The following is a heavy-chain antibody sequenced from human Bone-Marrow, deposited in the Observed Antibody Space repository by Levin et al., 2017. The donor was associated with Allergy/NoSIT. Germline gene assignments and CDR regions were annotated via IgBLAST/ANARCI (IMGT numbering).Heavy chain of an antibody. J-gene: IGHJ6*02. CDR2: ISWNSASR. CDR3: AKDMMAAVPHAMDV. D-gene: IGHD6-13*01. CDR1: GFTFDDYA. Sequence: SLKISCVASGFTFDDYAMHWVRQAPGKGLEWVSGISWNSASRGFADSVKGRFSISRDNGKNSLYLQMNSLRPEDTAIYYCAKDMMAAVPHAMDVWGQGTTVTVSS. V-gene: IGHV3-9*01.